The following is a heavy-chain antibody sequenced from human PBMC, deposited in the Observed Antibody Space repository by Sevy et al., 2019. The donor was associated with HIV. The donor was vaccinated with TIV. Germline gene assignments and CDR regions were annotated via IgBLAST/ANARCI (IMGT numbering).Heavy chain of an antibody. CDR1: GDSVSSKGAA. J-gene: IGHJ5*01. Sequence: SQTLSLTCGISGDSVSSKGAAWNWIRQSPSRGLEWLGRSYYRSKWYATYAVSVKSRLIINPYTSKNQFSLHLNSVTPEDAAVYYCARAVTTWDRQGWNYFDSWGHGTLVTVSS. D-gene: IGHD4-17*01. V-gene: IGHV6-1*01. CDR3: ARAVTTWDRQGWNYFDS. CDR2: SYYRSKWYA.